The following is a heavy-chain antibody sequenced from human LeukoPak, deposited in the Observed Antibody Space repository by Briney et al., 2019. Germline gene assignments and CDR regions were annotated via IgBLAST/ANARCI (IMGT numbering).Heavy chain of an antibody. CDR1: GFTFSSYA. CDR2: ISGSGGST. D-gene: IGHD3-10*01. CDR3: AKDGNDYGSGSYYLRDYYYGMDV. V-gene: IGHV3-23*01. Sequence: PGGSLRLSCAASGFTFSSYAMSWVRQAPGKGLEWVSAISGSGGSTYYADSVKGRFTISRDNSKNTLYLHMNSLRAEDTAVYYCAKDGNDYGSGSYYLRDYYYGMDVWGKGTTVTVSS. J-gene: IGHJ6*04.